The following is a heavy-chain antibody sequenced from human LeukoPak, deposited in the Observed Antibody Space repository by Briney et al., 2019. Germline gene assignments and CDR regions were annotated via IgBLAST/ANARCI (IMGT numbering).Heavy chain of an antibody. CDR2: IYGSGRT. Sequence: SETLSLTCTVSGVSINSHYLNWIRQPPGKGLEWVGYIYGSGRTNYNPSLKSRVTMSVDTSKNQFSLRLSSVTAADTAVYYCARAISDFWSGYPSGGAFDLWGQGTMVTVSS. CDR3: ARAISDFWSGYPSGGAFDL. V-gene: IGHV4-59*11. J-gene: IGHJ3*01. CDR1: GVSINSHY. D-gene: IGHD3-3*01.